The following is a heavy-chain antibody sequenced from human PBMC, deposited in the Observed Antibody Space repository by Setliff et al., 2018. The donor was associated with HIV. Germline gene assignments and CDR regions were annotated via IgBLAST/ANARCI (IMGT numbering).Heavy chain of an antibody. CDR1: GGSFSGCH. CDR3: ARWGETTGIRAFDL. V-gene: IGHV4-34*01. CDR2: THHTGAT. D-gene: IGHD1-1*01. J-gene: IGHJ3*01. Sequence: SETLSLTCAVYGGSFSGCHWSWIRQPPGKGLEWIGYTHHTGATDYSPSLKSRVATSVDPSKNQFSLILRSVTAADTAIYYCARWGETTGIRAFDLWGQGITVTVSS.